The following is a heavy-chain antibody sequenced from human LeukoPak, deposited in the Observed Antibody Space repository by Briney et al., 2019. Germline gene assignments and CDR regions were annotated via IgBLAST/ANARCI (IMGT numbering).Heavy chain of an antibody. Sequence: SETLSLTCTVSGGSISNYYWSWIRQPPGKGLEWIGYISHSGSTNYSPSLKSRVTISLDTSKNQFSLKLSSVTAADTAVYYCARHLSGYSSSWYAIWGQGTMVTVSS. D-gene: IGHD6-13*01. CDR1: GGSISNYY. V-gene: IGHV4-59*01. CDR3: ARHLSGYSSSWYAI. J-gene: IGHJ3*02. CDR2: ISHSGST.